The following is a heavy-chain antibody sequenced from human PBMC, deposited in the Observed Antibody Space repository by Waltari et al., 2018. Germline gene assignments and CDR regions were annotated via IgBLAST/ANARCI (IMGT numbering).Heavy chain of an antibody. CDR1: GYTFTSYG. CDR2: INPNSGGT. Sequence: QVQLVQSGAEVKKPGASVKVSCKASGYTFTSYGISWVRQAPGQGLEWMGWINPNSGGTNYAQKFQGRVTMTRDTSISTAYMELSRLRSDDTAVYYCARAVSGWYRFDYWGQGTLVTVSS. CDR3: ARAVSGWYRFDY. J-gene: IGHJ4*02. D-gene: IGHD6-19*01. V-gene: IGHV1-2*02.